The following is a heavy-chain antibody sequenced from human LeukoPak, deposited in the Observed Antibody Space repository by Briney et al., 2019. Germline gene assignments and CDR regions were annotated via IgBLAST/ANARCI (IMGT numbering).Heavy chain of an antibody. V-gene: IGHV4-34*01. J-gene: IGHJ4*02. CDR1: GGSFSGYY. Sequence: SETLSLTCAVYGGSFSGYYWSWIRQPPGKGLEWIGEINHSGSTNYNPSVKSRVTILVDRSKNQFSLKLSSVTAADTAVYYCARARIAVAVDFDYWGQGTLVTVSS. CDR3: ARARIAVAVDFDY. D-gene: IGHD6-19*01. CDR2: INHSGST.